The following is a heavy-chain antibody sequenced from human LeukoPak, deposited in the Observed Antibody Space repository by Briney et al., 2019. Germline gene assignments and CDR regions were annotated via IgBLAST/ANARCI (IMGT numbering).Heavy chain of an antibody. V-gene: IGHV4-59*01. J-gene: IGHJ4*02. Sequence: SETLSLTCAVYGGSFSGYYWSWIRQPPGKGLEWIGYVYSSGSTNYNPSLKSRVTMSVDTSKNQFSLKLSSVTAADTALYYCPRPNSGWYYFDYWAQGALVTVS. CDR2: VYSSGST. CDR1: GGSFSGYY. D-gene: IGHD6-19*01. CDR3: PRPNSGWYYFDY.